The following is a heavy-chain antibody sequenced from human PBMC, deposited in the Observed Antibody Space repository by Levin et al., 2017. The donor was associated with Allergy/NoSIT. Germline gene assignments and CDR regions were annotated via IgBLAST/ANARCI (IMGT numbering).Heavy chain of an antibody. CDR3: AKGGDFDL. CDR2: ITPDGSLK. Sequence: GESLKISCAASEFIFSTYGMQWVRQAPGKGLEWVAIITPDGSLKYYADSVKGRFVISRDNSKSTLYLQMSTLRPEDTAMYYCAKGGDFDLWGQGTLVTVSS. J-gene: IGHJ4*02. CDR1: EFIFSTYG. V-gene: IGHV3-30*18. D-gene: IGHD3-16*01.